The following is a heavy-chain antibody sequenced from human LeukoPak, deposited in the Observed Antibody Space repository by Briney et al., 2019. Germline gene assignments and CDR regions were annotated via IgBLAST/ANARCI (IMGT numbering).Heavy chain of an antibody. J-gene: IGHJ3*02. V-gene: IGHV4-34*01. CDR2: INHSGST. D-gene: IGHD4-23*01. CDR1: GGSFSGYY. Sequence: SGTLSLTCAVYGGSFSGYYWSWIRQPPGKGLEWIGEINHSGSTNYSPSLKSRVTISVDTSKNQFSLKLSSVTAADTAVYYCARNLATVVTPNAFDIWGQGTMVTVSS. CDR3: ARNLATVVTPNAFDI.